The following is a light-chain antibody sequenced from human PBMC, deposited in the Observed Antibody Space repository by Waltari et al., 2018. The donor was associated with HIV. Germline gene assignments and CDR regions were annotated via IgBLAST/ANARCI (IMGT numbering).Light chain of an antibody. Sequence: LSCSGTNSNIGNNIVSWYQQVPGMAPKLLISRTNQRPSGVPDRFSGSKSGTSASLAITGLQAEDETDYYCQSFDTGLGVVFGGGTKVTVL. CDR1: NSNIGNNI. J-gene: IGLJ2*01. CDR2: RTN. CDR3: QSFDTGLGVV. V-gene: IGLV1-44*01.